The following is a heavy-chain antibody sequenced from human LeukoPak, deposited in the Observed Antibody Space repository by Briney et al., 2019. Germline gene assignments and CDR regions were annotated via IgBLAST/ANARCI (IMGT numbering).Heavy chain of an antibody. D-gene: IGHD3-10*01. CDR3: AKDAQEYYYGSGSPPYADI. J-gene: IGHJ3*02. CDR2: ISYDGSNK. V-gene: IGHV3-30*18. Sequence: GGSLRLSCAAAGFTFSSYGMHWVRQAPGKGLEWVAVISYDGSNKYYADSVKGRFTISRDNSKNTLYLQMNSLRAEDTAVYYCAKDAQEYYYGSGSPPYADIWGQGTMVTVPS. CDR1: GFTFSSYG.